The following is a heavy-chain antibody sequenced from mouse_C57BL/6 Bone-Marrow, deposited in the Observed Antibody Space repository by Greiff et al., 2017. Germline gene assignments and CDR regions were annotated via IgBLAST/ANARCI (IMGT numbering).Heavy chain of an antibody. Sequence: VKLVETGGGLVRPGNSLKLSCVTSGFTFSNYRMHWLRQPPGKRLEWIAVITVKSDNYGANSDESVKGSFAISREDSKSIVYLEMNRLREEDTATYFCSTTVVATDWYFDVWGTGTTVTVSS. CDR3: STTVVATDWYFDV. CDR1: GFTFSNYR. J-gene: IGHJ1*03. D-gene: IGHD1-1*01. CDR2: ITVKSDNYGA. V-gene: IGHV13-2*01.